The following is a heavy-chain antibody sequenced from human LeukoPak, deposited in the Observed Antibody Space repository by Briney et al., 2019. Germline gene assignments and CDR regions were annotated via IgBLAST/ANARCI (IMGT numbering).Heavy chain of an antibody. J-gene: IGHJ4*02. Sequence: PGGSLRLSCAASGFTFSSYWMSWVRQAPGKGLEWVANIKQDGSEKYYVDSVKGRFTISRDNAKNSLYLQMNSLRAEDTAVYYCARVSPYYDILTGGLLYYFDYWGQGTLVTVSS. CDR3: ARVSPYYDILTGGLLYYFDY. CDR1: GFTFSSYW. D-gene: IGHD3-9*01. CDR2: IKQDGSEK. V-gene: IGHV3-7*01.